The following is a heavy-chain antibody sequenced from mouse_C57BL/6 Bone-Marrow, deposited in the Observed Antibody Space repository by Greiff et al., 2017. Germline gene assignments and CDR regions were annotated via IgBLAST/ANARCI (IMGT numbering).Heavy chain of an antibody. CDR1: GYTFTSYT. V-gene: IGHV1-4*01. D-gene: IGHD2-5*01. J-gene: IGHJ2*01. CDR3: ARLGSNYGVYYVDY. CDR2: INPSSGYT. Sequence: VQLQESGAELARPGASVKMSCKASGYTFTSYTMHWVKQRPGQGLEWIGYINPSSGYTKYNQKFKDKATLTADKSSSTAYLQLSSLTSEDSAVYYGARLGSNYGVYYVDYWGQGATRTVSS.